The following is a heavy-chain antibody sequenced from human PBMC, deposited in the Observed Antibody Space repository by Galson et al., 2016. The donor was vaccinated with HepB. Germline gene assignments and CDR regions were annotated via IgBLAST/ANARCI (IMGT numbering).Heavy chain of an antibody. D-gene: IGHD1-26*01. J-gene: IGHJ6*04. CDR3: VQGSTAPAV. CDR2: ISRSGDST. V-gene: IGHV3-23*01. CDR1: GFTFSNYG. Sequence: LRLSCAASGFTFSNYGMSWVRQAPGKGLEVVSSISRSGDSTDYADSVKGRFTISRDNSKNTLSLQMNSLTADDTAIYYCVQGSTAPAVWGKGTSVTVSS.